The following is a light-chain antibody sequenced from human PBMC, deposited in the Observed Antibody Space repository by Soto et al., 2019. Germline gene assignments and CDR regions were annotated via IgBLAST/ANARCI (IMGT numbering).Light chain of an antibody. CDR2: EGS. Sequence: QSALTQPASVSGSPGQSITISCTGTSSDVGAHKFVSWFQQHPGKAPKLIMYEGSYRPSGVSNRFSGSKSGNTASLTILGLRSEDEADYYCSSRTTNTTVVFGGGTKLPS. CDR3: SSRTTNTTVV. J-gene: IGLJ2*01. CDR1: SSDVGAHKF. V-gene: IGLV2-14*01.